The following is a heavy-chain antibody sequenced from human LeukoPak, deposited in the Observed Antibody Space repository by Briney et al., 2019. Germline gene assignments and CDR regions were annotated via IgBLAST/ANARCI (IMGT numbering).Heavy chain of an antibody. J-gene: IGHJ2*01. Sequence: SPSLSPTYTVYASSISSGRTYWNWIRPPAGTGLEWLGHVYSSRTAKYNPSHKRRLSISLDTSKNQFSLKRSSGSAYDTAVDYCSRGPENPLSWYFDLWGRGTRVTVSS. CDR3: SRGPENPLSWYFDL. CDR2: VYSSRTA. D-gene: IGHD1-14*01. CDR1: ASSISSGRTY. V-gene: IGHV4-61*09.